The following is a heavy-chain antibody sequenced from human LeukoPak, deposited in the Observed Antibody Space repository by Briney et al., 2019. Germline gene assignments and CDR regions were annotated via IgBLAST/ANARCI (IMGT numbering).Heavy chain of an antibody. V-gene: IGHV2-70*01. Sequence: SGPTLVNPTQTLTLTCTFSVFSLSTSGMCVSWIRQPPGKALEWLALIDWDDDKYYSTSLKTRLTISKDTSKNQVVLTMTNMDPVVTATYYCARYITMVRGVMANWFDPWGQGTLVTVSS. CDR3: ARYITMVRGVMANWFDP. CDR2: IDWDDDK. CDR1: VFSLSTSGMC. D-gene: IGHD3-10*01. J-gene: IGHJ5*02.